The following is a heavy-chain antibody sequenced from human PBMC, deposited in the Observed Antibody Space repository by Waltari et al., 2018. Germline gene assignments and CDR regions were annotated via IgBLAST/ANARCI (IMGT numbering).Heavy chain of an antibody. CDR2: IYNSGGV. J-gene: IGHJ4*02. V-gene: IGHV4-61*02. D-gene: IGHD3-3*01. CDR3: AREEGRYYNFWNGYYAFDN. Sequence: QVQLQESGPGLVKPSQTLSLTCTVSGDPISNGSSHRGWIRQPAGKSLEWSGRIYNSGGVNYTPSLKSRVTISIDTSKNQFSLDLRSVTAADTAIYYCAREEGRYYNFWNGYYAFDNWGQGTLVTVSS. CDR1: GDPISNGSSH.